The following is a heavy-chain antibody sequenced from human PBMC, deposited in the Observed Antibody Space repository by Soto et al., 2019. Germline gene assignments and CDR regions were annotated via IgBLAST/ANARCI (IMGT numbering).Heavy chain of an antibody. D-gene: IGHD7-27*01. Sequence: SQTLSLTCAISGDGVSTNTATWNWIRQSPSSGLEWLGRTYYKSKWYNDYAVSVKSRITIDPDTSNNQFSLLLNSVTPEDTAVYYCARQPTGDPLAFDHWGQGTLVTVSS. V-gene: IGHV6-1*01. J-gene: IGHJ4*02. CDR1: GDGVSTNTAT. CDR2: TYYKSKWYN. CDR3: ARQPTGDPLAFDH.